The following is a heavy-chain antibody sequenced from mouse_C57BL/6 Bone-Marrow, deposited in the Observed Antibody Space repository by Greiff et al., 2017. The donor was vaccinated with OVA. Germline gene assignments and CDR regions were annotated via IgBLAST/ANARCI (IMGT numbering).Heavy chain of an antibody. V-gene: IGHV1-19*01. CDR1: GYTFTDYY. Sequence: EVQLQQSGPVLVKPGASVKMSCKASGYTFTDYYMNWVKQSHGKSLEWIGVINPYNGGTSYNQKFKGKATLTVDKSSSTAYMELNSLTSEDSAVYYCARGVLRYFDVWGTGTTVTVSS. D-gene: IGHD1-1*01. CDR2: INPYNGGT. CDR3: ARGVLRYFDV. J-gene: IGHJ1*03.